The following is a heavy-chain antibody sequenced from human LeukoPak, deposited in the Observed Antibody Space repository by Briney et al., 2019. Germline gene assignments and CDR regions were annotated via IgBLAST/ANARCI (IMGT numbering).Heavy chain of an antibody. CDR2: ISGSGGST. V-gene: IGHV3-23*01. CDR3: ARLSGDPPY. CDR1: GFTFDDYG. Sequence: GGSLRLSCAASGFTFDDYGMSWVRQAPGKGLEWVSSISGSGGSTYYADSVKGRFTISRDNSKNTLYLQMNSLRAEDTAVYFCARLSGDPPYWGQGTLVTVS. J-gene: IGHJ4*02. D-gene: IGHD4-17*01.